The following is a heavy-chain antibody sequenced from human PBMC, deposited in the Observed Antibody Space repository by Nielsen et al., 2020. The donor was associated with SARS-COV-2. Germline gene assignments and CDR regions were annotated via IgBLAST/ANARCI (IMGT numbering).Heavy chain of an antibody. V-gene: IGHV4-39*01. CDR1: GGSISSSSYY. Sequence: SATLSLTCTVSGGSISSSSYYWGWIRQPPGKGLEWIGSIYYSGSTYYNPSLKSRVTISVDTSKNQLSLKLSSVTAADTAVYYCARHDSEDIVVVVAATGWFDPWGQGTLVTVSS. D-gene: IGHD2-15*01. J-gene: IGHJ5*02. CDR2: IYYSGST. CDR3: ARHDSEDIVVVVAATGWFDP.